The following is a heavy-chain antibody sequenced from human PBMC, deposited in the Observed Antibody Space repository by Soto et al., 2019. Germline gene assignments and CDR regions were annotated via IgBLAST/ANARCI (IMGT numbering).Heavy chain of an antibody. Sequence: GGALRLSRAAPGFTFSSYSMHLGRQAPGKGLEWVAVISYDGSNKYYADSVKGRFTISRDNSKNTLYLQMNSLRAEDTAVYYCARDRKNTAMAYWGQGTLVTVSS. D-gene: IGHD5-18*01. CDR2: ISYDGSNK. V-gene: IGHV3-30-3*01. CDR1: GFTFSSYS. CDR3: ARDRKNTAMAY. J-gene: IGHJ4*02.